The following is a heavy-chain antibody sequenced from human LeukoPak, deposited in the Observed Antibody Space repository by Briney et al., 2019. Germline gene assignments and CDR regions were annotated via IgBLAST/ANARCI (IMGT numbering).Heavy chain of an antibody. J-gene: IGHJ4*02. D-gene: IGHD2-21*02. CDR1: GYTFTSYG. CDR2: INPNSGGT. CDR3: ARGYCSGDCFTLFDY. Sequence: ASAKVSCKASGYTFTSYGISWVRHAPGQGLEWMGWINPNSGGTNYAQKFQGRVTMTRDTSISTAYMELSSLRSDDTAVYYCARGYCSGDCFTLFDYWGQGTLVTVSS. V-gene: IGHV1-2*02.